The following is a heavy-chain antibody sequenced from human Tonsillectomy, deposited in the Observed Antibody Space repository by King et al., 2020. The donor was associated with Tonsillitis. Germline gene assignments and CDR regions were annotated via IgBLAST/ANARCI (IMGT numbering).Heavy chain of an antibody. CDR1: GYTFTSYD. J-gene: IGHJ3*02. CDR2: MNPNSGNT. D-gene: IGHD4-23*01. Sequence: QLVQSGAEVKKPGASVKVSCKASGYTFTSYDINWVRQATGQVLEWMGWMNPNSGNTGYAQKFQGRVTMTRNTSISTAYMELSSLRSEDTAVYYCARGRGDYGGNLDAFDIWGQGTMVTVSS. V-gene: IGHV1-8*01. CDR3: ARGRGDYGGNLDAFDI.